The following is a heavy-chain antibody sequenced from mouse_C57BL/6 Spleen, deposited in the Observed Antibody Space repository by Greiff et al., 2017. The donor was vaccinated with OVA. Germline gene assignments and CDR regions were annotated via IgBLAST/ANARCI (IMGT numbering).Heavy chain of an antibody. CDR2: INPYNGDT. CDR3: ARGDYGSSYFDY. Sequence: EVQLQQSGPELVKPGDSVKISCKASAYSFTGYFMNWVMQSHGKSLEWIGRINPYNGDTFYNQKFKGKATLTVDKSSSTAHMELRSLTSEDSAVYYCARGDYGSSYFDYWGQGTTLTVSS. V-gene: IGHV1-20*01. J-gene: IGHJ2*01. CDR1: AYSFTGYF. D-gene: IGHD1-1*01.